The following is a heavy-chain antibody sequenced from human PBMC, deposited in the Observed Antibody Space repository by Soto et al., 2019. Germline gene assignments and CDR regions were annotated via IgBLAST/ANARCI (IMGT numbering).Heavy chain of an antibody. CDR2: INPNSGGT. V-gene: IGHV1-2*04. CDR1: GYTFTGYY. CDR3: ARDLKQQLYQPWDPLDYYYYYGVDV. Sequence: ASVKVSCKASGYTFTGYYMHWVRQAPGQGLEWMGWINPNSGGTNYAQKFQGWVTMTRDTSISTAYMELSRLRSDDTAVYYCARDLKQQLYQPWDPLDYYYYYGVDVWGQGTTVTVSS. D-gene: IGHD6-13*01. J-gene: IGHJ6*02.